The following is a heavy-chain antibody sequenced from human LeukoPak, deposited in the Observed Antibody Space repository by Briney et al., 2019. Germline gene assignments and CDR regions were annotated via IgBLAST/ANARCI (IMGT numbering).Heavy chain of an antibody. D-gene: IGHD5-12*01. CDR3: ARDHRGSYYYYAMDV. CDR1: GFTFSSYA. J-gene: IGHJ6*04. Sequence: GGSLRLSCAASGFTFSSYAMHWVRQAPGKGLEWVAVISYDGSNKYYADSVKGRFTISRDNSKNTLYLQMNSLRAEDTAVYYCARDHRGSYYYYAMDVWGKGTTVTVSS. CDR2: ISYDGSNK. V-gene: IGHV3-30*04.